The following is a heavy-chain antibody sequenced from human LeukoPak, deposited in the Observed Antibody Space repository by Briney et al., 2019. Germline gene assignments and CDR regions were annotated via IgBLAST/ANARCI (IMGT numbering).Heavy chain of an antibody. V-gene: IGHV4-4*07. CDR1: GGSFSGYY. Sequence: LSETLSLTCAVYGGSFSGYYWSWIRQPAGTALEWIGRIYTSGTITYNPSLKSRVTMSVDTSKNQFSLKLSSVTAADTAVYYCARDSGTTGEVKFDPWGQGTLVTVSS. CDR2: IYTSGTI. J-gene: IGHJ5*02. CDR3: ARDSGTTGEVKFDP. D-gene: IGHD3-10*01.